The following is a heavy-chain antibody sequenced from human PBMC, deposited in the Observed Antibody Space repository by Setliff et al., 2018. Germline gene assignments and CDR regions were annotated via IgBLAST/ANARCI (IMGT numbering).Heavy chain of an antibody. J-gene: IGHJ6*02. D-gene: IGHD3-22*01. CDR1: GFTFSDYY. V-gene: IGHV3-11*04. Sequence: GGSLRLSCEASGFTFSDYYMSWIRQAPGKGLEWVSYISSSGSTIYYADSVKGRFTISRDNAKNSLYLQMNSLRAGDTAVYYCARAYDSNGYYDYYYGMDVWGQGTTVTVSS. CDR3: ARAYDSNGYYDYYYGMDV. CDR2: ISSSGSTI.